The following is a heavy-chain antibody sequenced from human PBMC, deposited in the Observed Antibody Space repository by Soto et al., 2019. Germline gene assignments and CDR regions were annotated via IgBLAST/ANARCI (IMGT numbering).Heavy chain of an antibody. CDR1: GGFVSSGNYY. CDR3: ARVERGTATTVVDAFDI. D-gene: IGHD1-1*01. V-gene: IGHV4-34*01. J-gene: IGHJ3*02. Sequence: QVQLQQWGAGLLKPSETLSLTCAVYGGFVSSGNYYWSWIQQPPGKGLEWIGEMSHSGGTHFNPSLKSRVTTSVDTSKNQFSLKMSSVTAADTALYYCARVERGTATTVVDAFDIWGPGTMVTVSS. CDR2: MSHSGGT.